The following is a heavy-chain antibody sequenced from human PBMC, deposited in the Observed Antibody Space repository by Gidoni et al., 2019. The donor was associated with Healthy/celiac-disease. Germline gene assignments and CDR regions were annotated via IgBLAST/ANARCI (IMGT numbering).Heavy chain of an antibody. J-gene: IGHJ3*02. CDR2: ISSSGSTI. D-gene: IGHD4-17*01. V-gene: IGHV3-48*03. Sequence: EVQLVESGGGLVQPGGSLRLSCAVSGFTFSSYEMNWVRQAPGKGLEWVSYISSSGSTIYYADSVKGRFTISRDNAKNSLYLQMNSLRAEDTAVYYCASLFDYGDYRNAFDIWGQGTMVTVSS. CDR1: GFTFSSYE. CDR3: ASLFDYGDYRNAFDI.